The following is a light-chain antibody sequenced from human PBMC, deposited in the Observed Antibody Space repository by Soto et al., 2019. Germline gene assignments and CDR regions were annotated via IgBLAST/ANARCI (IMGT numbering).Light chain of an antibody. CDR3: QQYGSSRRT. CDR1: QSVSSSY. CDR2: GAS. Sequence: EIVLPQSPGTLSLSPGERAALSCRASQSVSSSYLAWYQQKPGQAPRLLIYGASSRATGIPDRFSGSGSGTDFTLTISRLEPEDFAVYYCQQYGSSRRTFGQGTKVDI. V-gene: IGKV3-20*01. J-gene: IGKJ1*01.